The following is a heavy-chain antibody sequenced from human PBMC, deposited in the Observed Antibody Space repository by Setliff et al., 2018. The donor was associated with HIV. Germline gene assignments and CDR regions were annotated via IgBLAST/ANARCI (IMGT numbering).Heavy chain of an antibody. J-gene: IGHJ4*02. Sequence: PSETLSLTCSVSGGSISSRSYFWGWIRQPPGKGLEWIGSIYYSGDIYYNPSLKSRVTISVDTSKNQFSLKLSSVTAADTAVYYCARHSSYYQYFDYWGQGSLVTVSS. CDR3: ARHSSYYQYFDY. D-gene: IGHD3-10*01. CDR1: GGSISSRSYF. CDR2: IYYSGDI. V-gene: IGHV4-39*01.